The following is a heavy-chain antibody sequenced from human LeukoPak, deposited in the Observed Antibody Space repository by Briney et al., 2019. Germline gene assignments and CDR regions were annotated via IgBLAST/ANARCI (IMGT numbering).Heavy chain of an antibody. V-gene: IGHV3-48*04. Sequence: GGSLRLSCAASGFTFSDYDMAWARQAPGRGLEWVSFIRKNSATIYYAASVRGRFTIAKDNAKNSLYLQMNSLRAEETAVYYCARGKYSSSSFDCWGQGTLVTVSS. J-gene: IGHJ4*02. CDR2: IRKNSATI. CDR1: GFTFSDYD. D-gene: IGHD6-6*01. CDR3: ARGKYSSSSFDC.